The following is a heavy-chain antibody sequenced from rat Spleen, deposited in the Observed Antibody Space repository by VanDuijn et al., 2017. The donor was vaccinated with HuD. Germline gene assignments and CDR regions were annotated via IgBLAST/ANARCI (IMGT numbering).Heavy chain of an antibody. CDR3: ARYNSGVMDA. Sequence: EVQLVESGGGLVQPGRSLTLSCAASGFTFSDYYMAWVRQAPTRGLEWVASISNGGGNTYYRDSVMGRFTISRDNAKNTQYLQMDSLRSEYTATYYCARYNSGVMDAWGQGASVTVSS. D-gene: IGHD1-5*01. V-gene: IGHV5S13*01. CDR2: ISNGGGNT. CDR1: GFTFSDYY. J-gene: IGHJ4*01.